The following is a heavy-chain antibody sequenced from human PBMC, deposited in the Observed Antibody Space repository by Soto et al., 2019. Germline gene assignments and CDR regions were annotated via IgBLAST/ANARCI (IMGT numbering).Heavy chain of an antibody. D-gene: IGHD3-10*01. CDR3: ARQDGSGSFFYYYGMDV. Sequence: PGECLKISCKGSGYSFTSYWISWVRQMPGKGLEWMGRIDPSDSYTNYSPSFQGHVTISADKSISTAYLQWSSLKASDTAMYYCARQDGSGSFFYYYGMDVWGQGTTVTVSS. CDR1: GYSFTSYW. CDR2: IDPSDSYT. V-gene: IGHV5-10-1*01. J-gene: IGHJ6*02.